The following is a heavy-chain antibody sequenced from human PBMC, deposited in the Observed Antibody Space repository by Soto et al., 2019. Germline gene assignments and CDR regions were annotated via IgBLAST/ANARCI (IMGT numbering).Heavy chain of an antibody. D-gene: IGHD2-2*01. Sequence: SETLSLTCTVSGDSISSSYYWGWIRQPPGKGLEWVGSIFYTGSTYYNPSLKSRVTISVDTSENQFSLKLTSVTAADTAVYYCARVGYCSSTPCWPIGYFEYWGQGTLVTVSS. J-gene: IGHJ4*02. CDR3: ARVGYCSSTPCWPIGYFEY. V-gene: IGHV4-39*07. CDR1: GDSISSSYY. CDR2: IFYTGST.